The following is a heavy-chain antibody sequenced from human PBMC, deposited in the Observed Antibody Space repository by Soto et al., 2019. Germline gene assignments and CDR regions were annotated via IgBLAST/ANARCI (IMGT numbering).Heavy chain of an antibody. V-gene: IGHV4-4*09. D-gene: IGHD2-2*01. J-gene: IGHJ4*02. CDR1: GGAIGFYN. CDR3: AREGVGVPAAIGPVDY. Sequence: PSETLSLTCTVSGGAIGFYNWNWIRQAPGKGLEWIGFSYSSGISYYNPSLKNRVTILADTSKNQFSLMLISVTAADTAVYYCAREGVGVPAAIGPVDYWGQGTLVTVSS. CDR2: SYSSGIS.